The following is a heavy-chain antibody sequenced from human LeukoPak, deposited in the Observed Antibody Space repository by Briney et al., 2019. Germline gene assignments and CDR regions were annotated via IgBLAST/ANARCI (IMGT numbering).Heavy chain of an antibody. CDR3: AKDLSGVAARTQILDY. D-gene: IGHD6-6*01. Sequence: GGSLRLSCSASGFTFSSYAMSWVRQAPGKGRDWVSAIRCIGGSTYYGDSVKGRFTISRDNTKNTLSQQMNCLRAEDTAVYYWAKDLSGVAARTQILDYWGQGTLVTVSS. J-gene: IGHJ4*02. CDR1: GFTFSSYA. V-gene: IGHV3-23*01. CDR2: IRCIGGST.